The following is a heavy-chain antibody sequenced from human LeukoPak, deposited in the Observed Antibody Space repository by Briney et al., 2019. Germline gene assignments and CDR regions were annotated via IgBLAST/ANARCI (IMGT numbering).Heavy chain of an antibody. V-gene: IGHV3-23*01. D-gene: IGHD2-15*01. CDR3: AKTSGGNY. J-gene: IGHJ4*02. CDR1: GFTFSSYA. CDR2: ISSSGGTT. Sequence: GGSLRLSCAASGFTFSSYAMSLVRQVPGKGLEWVSTISSSGGTTYYADSVKGRFTISRDNSKNTLYLQMNSLRAEDTAEYYCAKTSGGNYWGQGTLVTVSS.